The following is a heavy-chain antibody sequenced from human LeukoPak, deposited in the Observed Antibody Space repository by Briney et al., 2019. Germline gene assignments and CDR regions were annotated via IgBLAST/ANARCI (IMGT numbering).Heavy chain of an antibody. Sequence: PGGSLRLSCATSGFIFIDYWLSWVRQAPGKGLEWVANINPDGSQKNYVDSVKGRFTISRDNAKNSLYLQMNSLRAEDTAVYYCAELGITMIGGVWGKGTTVTISS. CDR2: INPDGSQK. CDR3: AELGITMIGGV. D-gene: IGHD3-10*02. J-gene: IGHJ6*04. V-gene: IGHV3-7*01. CDR1: GFIFIDYW.